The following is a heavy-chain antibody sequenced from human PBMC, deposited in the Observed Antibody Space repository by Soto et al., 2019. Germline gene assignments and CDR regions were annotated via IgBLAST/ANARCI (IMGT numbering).Heavy chain of an antibody. J-gene: IGHJ6*02. Sequence: SWKQQAPGQGLEWMGWISAYNGNTNYAQNLQGRVTMTTDTSTSTAYMELRSLRSDDTAVYFCSRVQQQPNSNYFGIDVWC. CDR2: ISAYNGNT. V-gene: IGHV1-18*01. CDR3: SRVQQQPNSNYFGIDV. D-gene: IGHD4-4*01.